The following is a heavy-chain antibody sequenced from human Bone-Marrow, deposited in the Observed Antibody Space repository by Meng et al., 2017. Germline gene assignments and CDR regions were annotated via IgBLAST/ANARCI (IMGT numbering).Heavy chain of an antibody. V-gene: IGHV3-23*01. Sequence: GESLKISCAVSGFTFRRSPMTWVRQSPGKGLEWVSAIRADGSTVYADPVKGRFTISRDTSEDTLFLQMSSLRDEDTAIYYCAYNGAGWHFGSWGQGTLVTVSS. CDR2: IRADGST. CDR3: AYNGAGWHFGS. D-gene: IGHD6-19*01. J-gene: IGHJ4*02. CDR1: GFTFRRSP.